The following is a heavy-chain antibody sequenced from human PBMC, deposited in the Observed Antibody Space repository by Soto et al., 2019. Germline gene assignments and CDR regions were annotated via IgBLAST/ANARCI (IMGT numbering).Heavy chain of an antibody. D-gene: IGHD1-26*01. CDR2: ISWNRGRT. J-gene: IGHJ4*02. CDR1: GFTYDDYD. CDR3: AKGRGGSYGGDSFDY. V-gene: IGHV3-9*01. Sequence: EVQLVESGGGLVQPGRSLRLSCAASGFTYDDYDMHWVRQAPGKGLEWVSAISWNRGRTGYADSVKGRFTISRDNAKNSLYLQMNSVRAEDTDSYHCAKGRGGSYGGDSFDYWGQGTLVTVSS.